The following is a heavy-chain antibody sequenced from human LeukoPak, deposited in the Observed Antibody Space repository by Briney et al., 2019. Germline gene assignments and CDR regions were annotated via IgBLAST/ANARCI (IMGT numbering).Heavy chain of an antibody. V-gene: IGHV1-2*02. CDR2: INPNSGGT. CDR3: AREDSRGYDY. D-gene: IGHD3-22*01. CDR1: GGTFSIYA. Sequence: ASVKVSCKASGGTFSIYAISGVRQAPGQGLECMGWINPNSGGTNYAQNFQGRVTMTRDTSISTAYMEVSRLRSDDAAVYYCAREDSRGYDYWGQGPLVPVSS. J-gene: IGHJ4*02.